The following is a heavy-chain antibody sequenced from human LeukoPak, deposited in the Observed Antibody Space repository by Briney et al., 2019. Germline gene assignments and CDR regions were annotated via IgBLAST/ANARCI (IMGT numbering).Heavy chain of an antibody. CDR1: GYTFTSYY. CDR2: INPSDGST. Sequence: ASVKVSCKASGYTFTSYYMNWVRQAPGQGLEWMGKINPSDGSTDSAQNFQGRVTMTRDTSTSTVYMELSSLRSEDTAVYYCVRGWWGTDYGWTNWFDPGGQGTLVTVSS. D-gene: IGHD4-17*01. CDR3: VRGWWGTDYGWTNWFDP. J-gene: IGHJ5*02. V-gene: IGHV1-46*01.